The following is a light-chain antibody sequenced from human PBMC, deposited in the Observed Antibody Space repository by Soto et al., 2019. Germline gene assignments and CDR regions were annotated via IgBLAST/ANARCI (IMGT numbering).Light chain of an antibody. CDR2: DAS. V-gene: IGKV1-5*01. J-gene: IGKJ5*01. Sequence: GDRVTITCRASQTISSWLAWYHQKPGKAPTPLIYDASTLERGVPSRFSGTGSGTEFTLSIDSLQPDDFATYYCQQYHTSSITFGQGTRLEIK. CDR1: QTISSW. CDR3: QQYHTSSIT.